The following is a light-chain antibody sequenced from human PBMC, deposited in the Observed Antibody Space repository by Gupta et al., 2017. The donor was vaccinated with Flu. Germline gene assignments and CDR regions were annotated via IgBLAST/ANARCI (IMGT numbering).Light chain of an antibody. CDR3: QERSTWVT. CDR2: DAS. CDR1: QTVRTY. Sequence: EIVLTQSPATLSLSPGERATLSCRASQTVRTYLAWYQQKPGQAPRLLIYDASNRATGIPDRFIGSGSGTDFTLTSSSLEPEDFAHYYCQERSTWVTFGGGTKVEI. V-gene: IGKV3-11*01. J-gene: IGKJ4*01.